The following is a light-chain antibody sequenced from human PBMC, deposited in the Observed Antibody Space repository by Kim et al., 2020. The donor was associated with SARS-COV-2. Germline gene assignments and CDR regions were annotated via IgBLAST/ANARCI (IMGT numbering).Light chain of an antibody. V-gene: IGLV1-40*01. CDR2: GDT. CDR1: TSTIVNYD. CDR3: QSYDSSLSGFWV. J-gene: IGLJ3*02. Sequence: QRVTISCTGRTSTIVNYDVHWYQQLPGRAPKLLIYGDTRRPSGVPDRFSGSKSGTSASLAITGLQAEDEADYYCQSYDSSLSGFWVFGGGTKVTVL.